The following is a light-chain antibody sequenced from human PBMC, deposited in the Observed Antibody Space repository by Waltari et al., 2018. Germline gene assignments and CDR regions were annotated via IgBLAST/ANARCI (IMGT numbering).Light chain of an antibody. CDR3: SSYAGSNNWV. Sequence: QSALTQPPSASGSPGQSVTISCTGTSSDVGNYNYLSWYQQPPGKAPKLMIYAVSKRPSGVPDRFSGYKSGNTASLTVSGLQAEDEADYYCSSYAGSNNWVFGGGTKLTVL. CDR2: AVS. V-gene: IGLV2-8*01. CDR1: SSDVGNYNY. J-gene: IGLJ3*02.